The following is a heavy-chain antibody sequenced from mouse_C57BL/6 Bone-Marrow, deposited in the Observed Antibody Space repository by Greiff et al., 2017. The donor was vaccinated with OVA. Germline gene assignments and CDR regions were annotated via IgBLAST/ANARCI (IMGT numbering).Heavy chain of an antibody. D-gene: IGHD1-1*01. CDR3: ARGGTTVVDPYYAMDY. V-gene: IGHV1-81*01. CDR1: GYTFTSYG. J-gene: IGHJ4*01. Sequence: VQLQESGTVLARPGASVKLSCKASGYTFTSYGISWVKQRTGQGLEWIGEIYPRSGNTYYNEKFKGKATLTADKSSSTAYMELRSLTSEDSAVYFCARGGTTVVDPYYAMDYWGQGTSVTVSS. CDR2: IYPRSGNT.